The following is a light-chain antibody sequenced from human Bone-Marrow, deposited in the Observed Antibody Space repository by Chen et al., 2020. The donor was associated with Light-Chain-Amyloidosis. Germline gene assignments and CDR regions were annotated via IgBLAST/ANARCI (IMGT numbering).Light chain of an antibody. V-gene: IGKV4-1*01. J-gene: IGKJ4*01. CDR1: QSVLYSSNNKNY. CDR2: WAS. CDR3: QQYYATPLT. Sequence: DIVMTQSPDSLVVSLGERATINCKSSQSVLYSSNNKNYLAWYQLRAGQPPKLLIYWASTRESGVPDRFSGSGSGTDFTLTISSLQAEDVAVYYCQQYYATPLTFGGGTKVEIK.